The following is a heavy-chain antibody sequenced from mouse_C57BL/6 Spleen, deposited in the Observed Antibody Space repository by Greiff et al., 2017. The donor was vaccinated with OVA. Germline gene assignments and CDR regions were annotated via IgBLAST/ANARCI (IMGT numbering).Heavy chain of an antibody. J-gene: IGHJ2*01. CDR1: GFSLTSYA. CDR2: IWPGGGT. V-gene: IGHV2-9-1*01. CDR3: ARNYYGSSPPYFDY. Sequence: QVQLKESGPGLVAPSQSLSITCTVSGFSLTSYAISWVRQPPGKGLEWIGVIWPGGGTNYYSALKSRLSISKDNPKSQVFLKMHSLQTDDTARYYCARNYYGSSPPYFDYWGQGTTLTVSS. D-gene: IGHD1-1*01.